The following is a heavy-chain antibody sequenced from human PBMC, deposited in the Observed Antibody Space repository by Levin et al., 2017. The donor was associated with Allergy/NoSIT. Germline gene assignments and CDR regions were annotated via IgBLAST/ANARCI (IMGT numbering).Heavy chain of an antibody. CDR3: ARGDYGDPAGLPPFDAFDI. CDR1: GGSISSYY. D-gene: IGHD4-17*01. CDR2: IYYSGST. J-gene: IGHJ3*02. Sequence: SETLSLTCTVSGGSISSYYWSWIRQPPGKGLEWIGYIYYSGSTNYNPSLKSRVTISVDTSKNQFSLELSSVTAADTAVYYCARGDYGDPAGLPPFDAFDIWGQGTMVTVSS. V-gene: IGHV4-59*01.